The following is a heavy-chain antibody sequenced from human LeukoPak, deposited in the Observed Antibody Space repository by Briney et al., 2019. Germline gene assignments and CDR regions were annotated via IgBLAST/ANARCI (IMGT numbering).Heavy chain of an antibody. CDR1: GFTFSSYG. J-gene: IGHJ4*02. Sequence: RGSPRLSCAASGFTFSSYGMHWVRQAPGKGLEWVAVISYDGSNKYYADSVKGRFTISRDNSKNTLYLQMNSLRAEDTAVYYCAKDRPSDIVVVPAALDHRGQGCLVTVSS. D-gene: IGHD2-2*01. CDR3: AKDRPSDIVVVPAALDH. V-gene: IGHV3-30*18. CDR2: ISYDGSNK.